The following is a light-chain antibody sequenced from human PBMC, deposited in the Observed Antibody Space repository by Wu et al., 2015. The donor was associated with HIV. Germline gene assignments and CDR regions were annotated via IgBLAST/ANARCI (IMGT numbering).Light chain of an antibody. J-gene: IGKJ2*01. V-gene: IGKV3-20*01. CDR1: QSVSDNY. CDR2: RAS. Sequence: ETVLTQSPGTLSLSPGERATFSCRASQSVSDNYLSWYQQKPGQAPRLLIYRASNRATGIPDRFSGSGSGTDFTLTISRLEPEDFAVYYCHQYGSSPNTFGQGTKLEIK. CDR3: HQYGSSPNT.